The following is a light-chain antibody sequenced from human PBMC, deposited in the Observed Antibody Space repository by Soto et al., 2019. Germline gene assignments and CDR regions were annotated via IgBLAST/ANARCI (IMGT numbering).Light chain of an antibody. CDR2: GAS. CDR3: QHYVTSPKT. Sequence: VVSHSPGNPSLSPWEPATLLCSATQSVSSSYLAWYQQKPGQAPRLLIYGASSRATGIPDRFSGSGSGTDFTLTISRLEPEDFAVYYCQHYVTSPKTFGQGTKVDIK. CDR1: QSVSSSY. J-gene: IGKJ1*01. V-gene: IGKV3-20*01.